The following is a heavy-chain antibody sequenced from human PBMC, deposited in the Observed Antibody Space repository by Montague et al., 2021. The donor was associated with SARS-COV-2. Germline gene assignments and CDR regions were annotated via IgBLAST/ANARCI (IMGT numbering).Heavy chain of an antibody. CDR3: ARLTGTRVYYYHYGLDV. Sequence: SETLSLTCSVSGDSLRASHWSWIRQPPGKGLEWIGYIDNSGRTNCNPALESRATLTVSASNNQFYLTLRSVTAADTAVYYCARLTGTRVYYYHYGLDVWGQGTTVTVS. J-gene: IGHJ6*02. V-gene: IGHV4-4*08. CDR2: IDNSGRT. CDR1: GDSLRASH. D-gene: IGHD1-20*01.